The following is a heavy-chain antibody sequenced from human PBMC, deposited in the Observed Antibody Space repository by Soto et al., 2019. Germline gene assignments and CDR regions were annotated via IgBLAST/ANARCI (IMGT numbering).Heavy chain of an antibody. D-gene: IGHD5-12*01. Sequence: QVQLVQSGAEVKKPGSSVKVSCKASGDTFSGYSISWVRQAPGQGLEWMGGIIPLFGTTNYAQRFQGRVTIPADKSTSTAYLELSSLKSEDTAIYYCARDLGSGYDPGDYWGQGTLVTVSS. CDR2: IIPLFGTT. V-gene: IGHV1-69*14. CDR1: GDTFSGYS. J-gene: IGHJ4*02. CDR3: ARDLGSGYDPGDY.